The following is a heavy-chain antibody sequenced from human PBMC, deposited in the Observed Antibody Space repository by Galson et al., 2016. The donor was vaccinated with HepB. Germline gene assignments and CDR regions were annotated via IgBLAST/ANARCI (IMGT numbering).Heavy chain of an antibody. J-gene: IGHJ4*02. Sequence: PALVKPTQTLTLTCTFSGFSLSTSGVGVGWIRQPPGKALEWLALIYWDDDKRYSPSLKTRLTISKDTSKNQVVLTMTNMDPVDTATYYCARWDYYDSSGSWEDYWGQGTLVTVSS. CDR1: GFSLSTSGVG. V-gene: IGHV2-5*02. CDR3: ARWDYYDSSGSWEDY. D-gene: IGHD3-22*01. CDR2: IYWDDDK.